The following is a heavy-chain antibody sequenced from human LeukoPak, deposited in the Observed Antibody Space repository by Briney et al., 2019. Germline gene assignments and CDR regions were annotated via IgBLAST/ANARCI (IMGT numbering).Heavy chain of an antibody. J-gene: IGHJ4*02. Sequence: PSETLSLTCTVSGGSISSYYWSWIRQPPGKGLEWIGYIYYSGSTYYNPSLKSRVTISVDTSKNQFSLKLSSVTAADTAVYYCAGSGSYYAYYFDYWGQGTLVTVSS. V-gene: IGHV4-59*06. CDR2: IYYSGST. D-gene: IGHD3-10*01. CDR3: AGSGSYYAYYFDY. CDR1: GGSISSYY.